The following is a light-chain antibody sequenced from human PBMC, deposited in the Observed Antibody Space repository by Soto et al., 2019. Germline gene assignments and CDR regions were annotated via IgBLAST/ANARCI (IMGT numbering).Light chain of an antibody. Sequence: EIVMTQSPATLSVSPGDRATLSCRASESVTSGLAWYQQKPGQPPRLLIYDASNRATGTPARFSGGGSGTDFTLIISSLQPEDFAVYYCQQYYNWPRTFGQGTKVDIK. V-gene: IGKV3D-15*01. J-gene: IGKJ1*01. CDR3: QQYYNWPRT. CDR2: DAS. CDR1: ESVTSG.